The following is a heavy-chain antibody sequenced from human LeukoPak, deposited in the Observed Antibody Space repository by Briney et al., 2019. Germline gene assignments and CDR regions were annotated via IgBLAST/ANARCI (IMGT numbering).Heavy chain of an antibody. D-gene: IGHD1-1*01. CDR2: ISGDGGST. CDR1: GFTFDDYA. V-gene: IGHV3-43*02. J-gene: IGHJ6*02. Sequence: PGGSLRLSCAASGFTFDDYAMHWVRQAPGKGLEWVSLISGDGGSTYYADSVKGRFTIPRDNSKNSLYLQMNSLRTEDTALYYCAKDMGTGTYSVYYYYGMDVWGQGTTVTVSS. CDR3: AKDMGTGTYSVYYYYGMDV.